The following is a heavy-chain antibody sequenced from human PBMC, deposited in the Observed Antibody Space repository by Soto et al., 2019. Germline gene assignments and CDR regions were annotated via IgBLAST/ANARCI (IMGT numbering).Heavy chain of an antibody. Sequence: GGALRLSLTASGFTFRRYNMNVGRHAPGKRLEWGSSISSSSSYIYYADSVKDRFTISRDNAKNSLDLHMNSLRAEDTAVYSCESKRTPQTDTHSRGQGPLVTV. CDR3: ESKRTPQTDTHS. CDR2: ISSSSSYI. CDR1: GFTFRRYN. V-gene: IGHV3-21*01. J-gene: IGHJ5*01.